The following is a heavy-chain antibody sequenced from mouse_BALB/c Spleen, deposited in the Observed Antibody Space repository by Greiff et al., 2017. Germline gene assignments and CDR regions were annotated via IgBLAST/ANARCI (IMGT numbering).Heavy chain of an antibody. D-gene: IGHD1-1*01. V-gene: IGHV2-4-1*01. J-gene: IGHJ4*01. CDR2: IWSGGST. CDR3: ARNSYYYGSSSYAMDY. Sequence: VKLMESGPGLVQPSQSLSITCTVSGFSLTSYGVHWVRQSPGKGLEWLGVIWSGGSTDYNAAFISRLSISKDNSKSQVFFKMNSLQADDTAIYYCARNSYYYGSSSYAMDYWGQGTSVTVSS. CDR1: GFSLTSYG.